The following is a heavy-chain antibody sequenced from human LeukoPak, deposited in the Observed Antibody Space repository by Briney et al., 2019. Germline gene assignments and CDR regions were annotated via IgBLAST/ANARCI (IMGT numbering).Heavy chain of an antibody. V-gene: IGHV4-34*01. Sequence: PSETLSLTCAVYGGSFSGYYWSWIRQPPGKGLEWIGEINHSGNTNYNPSLKSRVTISVDTSKNQFSLKLSSVTAADTAVYYCARGTGYYDSSGYYYYWGQGTLVTVSS. CDR3: ARGTGYYDSSGYYYY. CDR1: GGSFSGYY. J-gene: IGHJ4*02. CDR2: INHSGNT. D-gene: IGHD3-22*01.